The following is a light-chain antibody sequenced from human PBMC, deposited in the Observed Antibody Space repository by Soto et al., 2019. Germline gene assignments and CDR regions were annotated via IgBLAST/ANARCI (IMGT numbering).Light chain of an antibody. CDR2: EVT. CDR3: SSYESSTTHV. V-gene: IGLV2-14*01. CDR1: SSDVGVYNY. Sequence: QSVLTQPPSASGAPGQRVTISCTGSSSDVGVYNYVSWYQQHPGKAPKLMISEVTNRPSGVSNRFSGSKSGNTASLTISGLQAEDEADYYCSSYESSTTHVFGTGTKVTVL. J-gene: IGLJ1*01.